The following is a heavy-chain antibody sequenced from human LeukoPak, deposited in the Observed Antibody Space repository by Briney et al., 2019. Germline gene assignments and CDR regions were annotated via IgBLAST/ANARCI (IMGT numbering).Heavy chain of an antibody. Sequence: GESLNISCKGSGYSFTSYWIGWVRQMPGKGLEWMGIIYPGDSDTRYSPSFQGQVTISADKSISTAYLQWSSLKASDTAMYYCARQYSSSWKLFDYWGQGTLVTVSS. J-gene: IGHJ4*02. CDR2: IYPGDSDT. CDR1: GYSFTSYW. CDR3: ARQYSSSWKLFDY. D-gene: IGHD6-13*01. V-gene: IGHV5-51*01.